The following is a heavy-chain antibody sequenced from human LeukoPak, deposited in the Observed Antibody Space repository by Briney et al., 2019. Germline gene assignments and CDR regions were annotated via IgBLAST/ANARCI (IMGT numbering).Heavy chain of an antibody. CDR3: ARDLKGIAVAGTFDY. CDR2: ISSSGSTI. V-gene: IGHV3-11*01. CDR1: GFTFSDYY. J-gene: IGHJ4*02. D-gene: IGHD6-19*01. Sequence: GGSLRLSCAASGFTFSDYYMSWIRQAPGKGLEWVSYISSSGSTIYYANSVKGRFTISRDNAKNSLYLQMNSLRAEDTAVYYCARDLKGIAVAGTFDYWGQGTLVTVSS.